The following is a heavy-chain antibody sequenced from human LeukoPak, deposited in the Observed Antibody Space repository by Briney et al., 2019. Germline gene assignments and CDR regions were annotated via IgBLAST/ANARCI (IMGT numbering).Heavy chain of an antibody. J-gene: IGHJ4*02. Sequence: AGGSLRLSCAASGFSFSNYAMSWVRQAPGQGLEWVSGISGSGDNTYYADSVRGRFTISRDNSKNTLYLQMNSLRAEDTAVYYCAYCSGGDCYAGLDYWGQGTLVTVSS. CDR3: AYCSGGDCYAGLDY. CDR1: GFSFSNYA. CDR2: ISGSGDNT. V-gene: IGHV3-23*01. D-gene: IGHD2-15*01.